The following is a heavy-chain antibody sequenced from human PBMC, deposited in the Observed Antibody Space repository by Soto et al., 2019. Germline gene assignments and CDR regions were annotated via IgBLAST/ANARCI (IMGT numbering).Heavy chain of an antibody. CDR2: ISAYNGNT. Sequence: ASVKGSCKASGYTFTSYGISWVRQAPGQGLEWMGWISAYNGNTNYAQKLQGRVTMTTDTSTSTAYMELRSLRSDDTAVYYCARQGLLYGDYAVDYWGQGTLVTVPS. J-gene: IGHJ4*02. D-gene: IGHD4-17*01. CDR1: GYTFTSYG. V-gene: IGHV1-18*01. CDR3: ARQGLLYGDYAVDY.